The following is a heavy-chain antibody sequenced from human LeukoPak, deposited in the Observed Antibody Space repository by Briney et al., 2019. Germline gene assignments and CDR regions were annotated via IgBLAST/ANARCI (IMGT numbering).Heavy chain of an antibody. Sequence: NPSETLSLTCTVSGGSISSYYWSWIRQPPGKGLEWIGYIYYSGSTNYNPSLKSRVTISVDTSKNQFSLKLSSVTAADTAVYYCARGDGDYVRYVYEPDYFDYWGQGTLVTVSS. D-gene: IGHD4-17*01. CDR2: IYYSGST. CDR3: ARGDGDYVRYVYEPDYFDY. CDR1: GGSISSYY. V-gene: IGHV4-59*01. J-gene: IGHJ4*02.